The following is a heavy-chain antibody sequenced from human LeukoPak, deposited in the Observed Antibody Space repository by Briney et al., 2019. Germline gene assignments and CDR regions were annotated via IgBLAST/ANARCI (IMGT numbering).Heavy chain of an antibody. CDR1: GFTFITAW. D-gene: IGHD2-2*01. CDR3: TTDCSSTSCYLGWFDP. Sequence: PGGSLRLSCAASGFTFITAWMSWVRQAPGKGLEWVGRIKSKTDGGTTDYAAPVKGRFTISRDDSKNTLHLQMNSLKTEYTPVYHCTTDCSSTSCYLGWFDPWGQGTLVTVSS. J-gene: IGHJ5*02. V-gene: IGHV3-15*01. CDR2: IKSKTDGGTT.